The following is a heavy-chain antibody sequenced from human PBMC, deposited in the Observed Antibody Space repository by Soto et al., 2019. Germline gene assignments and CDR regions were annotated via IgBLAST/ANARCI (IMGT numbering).Heavy chain of an antibody. CDR2: ISYDEKKR. D-gene: IGHD2-8*01. CDR1: GFTFGSYG. J-gene: IGHJ4*02. V-gene: IGHV3-30*18. Sequence: GGSLRLSCAASGFTFGSYGMHWVRQAPGKGLEWVAVISYDEKKRYYADSVKGRFTISRDDSRNTLYLQMNGLRAEDTALYYCAKKEMAKIGVPYYYDSWGQGILVTVSS. CDR3: AKKEMAKIGVPYYYDS.